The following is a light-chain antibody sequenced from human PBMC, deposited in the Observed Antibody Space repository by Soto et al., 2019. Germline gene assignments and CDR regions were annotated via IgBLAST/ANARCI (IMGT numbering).Light chain of an antibody. J-gene: IGKJ5*01. V-gene: IGKV3-20*01. CDR1: QSVANSH. Sequence: ETVLTQSPGTLYFSPGERATLSCRASQSVANSHLAWYQQRRGLPPRLLIYGASNRATGIPDRFSGSGSGADFTLTISRLEPEDFAVYFCQQYGNSPPGTFGQGTRL. CDR2: GAS. CDR3: QQYGNSPPGT.